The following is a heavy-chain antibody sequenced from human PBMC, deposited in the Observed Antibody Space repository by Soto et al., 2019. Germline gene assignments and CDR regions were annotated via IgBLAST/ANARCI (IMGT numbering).Heavy chain of an antibody. Sequence: ASVKVSCKTSGYTFTRYYIHWVRQAPGQGLEWMGIINANGGSTSYTQKFQGRVTMTRDTSTSTVYMELSNLRSEDTAVYYCARAPVRPGVLTVFDYWGQGTLVTVSS. V-gene: IGHV1-46*01. CDR2: INANGGST. CDR3: ARAPVRPGVLTVFDY. CDR1: GYTFTRYY. D-gene: IGHD3-3*01. J-gene: IGHJ4*02.